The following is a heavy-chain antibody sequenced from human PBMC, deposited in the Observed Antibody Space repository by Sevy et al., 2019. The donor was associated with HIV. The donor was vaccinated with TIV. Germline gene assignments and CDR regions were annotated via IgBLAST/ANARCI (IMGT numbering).Heavy chain of an antibody. Sequence: GGSLRLSCAASGFTFSSYAMSWVRQAPGKGLEWVSAISGSGGSTYYADSVKGRFTISRDNSKNTLYLQMNSLRAEDTAVYYCARESIAVAGIGYYFDYWGQGTLVTVSS. CDR3: ARESIAVAGIGYYFDY. CDR1: GFTFSSYA. D-gene: IGHD6-19*01. J-gene: IGHJ4*02. V-gene: IGHV3-23*01. CDR2: ISGSGGST.